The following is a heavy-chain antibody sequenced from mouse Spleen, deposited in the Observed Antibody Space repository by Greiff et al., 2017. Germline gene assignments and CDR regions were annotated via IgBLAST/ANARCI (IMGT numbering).Heavy chain of an antibody. Sequence: EVQLVESGGGLVKPGGSLKLSCAASGFTFSSYAMSWVRQSPEKRLEWVAEISSGGSYTYYPDTVTGRFTISGDNAKNTLYLEMSRLRSEDTAMYYCAREADYDYDGFAYWGQGTLVTVSA. J-gene: IGHJ3*01. CDR1: GFTFSSYA. V-gene: IGHV5-9-4*01. D-gene: IGHD2-4*01. CDR3: AREADYDYDGFAY. CDR2: ISSGGSYT.